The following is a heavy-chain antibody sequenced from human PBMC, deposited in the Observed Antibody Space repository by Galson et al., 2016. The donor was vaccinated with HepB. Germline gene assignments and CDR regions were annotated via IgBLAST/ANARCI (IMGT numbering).Heavy chain of an antibody. V-gene: IGHV3-30*03. CDR1: GFTFRSYG. CDR2: ISYDGSDE. CDR3: ATGPTNSGWQSYFDY. D-gene: IGHD6-19*01. J-gene: IGHJ4*02. Sequence: SLRLSCAASGFTFRSYGMHWVRQAPGKGPAWVALISYDGSDEYYTDSVKGRFTISRDNSKNTLYLQMDSLRPEDTAVYHCATGPTNSGWQSYFDYWGQGTLVTVSS.